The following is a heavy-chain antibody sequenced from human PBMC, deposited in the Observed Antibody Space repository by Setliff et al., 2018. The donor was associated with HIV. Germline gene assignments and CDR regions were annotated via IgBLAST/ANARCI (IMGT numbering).Heavy chain of an antibody. V-gene: IGHV4-30-4*08. CDR1: GDSISSGDYY. Sequence: SETLSLTCTVSGDSISSGDYYWSWIRQPPGKGLEWIGNIYYSGSTCYNPSLKSRVTISVDTSKNRFSLRLTSVTAADAAVYYSARTKADGYNGVFDSWGQGTLVTVSS. D-gene: IGHD5-12*01. CDR3: ARTKADGYNGVFDS. J-gene: IGHJ4*02. CDR2: IYYSGST.